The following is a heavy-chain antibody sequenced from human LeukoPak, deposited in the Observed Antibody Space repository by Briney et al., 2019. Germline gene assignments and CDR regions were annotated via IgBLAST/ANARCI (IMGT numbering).Heavy chain of an antibody. CDR2: ISGSGDTT. CDR3: AKDYCTITTCSFDS. CDR1: GFTFSSYA. J-gene: IGHJ4*02. Sequence: GGSQRLSCAASGFTFSSYAMSWVRQAPGKGLEWVSGISGSGDTTYYADSVKGRFTISRDNSNNTLYPQMNILRAEDTAVYYCAKDYCTITTCSFDSWGQGTLVTVSS. D-gene: IGHD2-2*01. V-gene: IGHV3-23*01.